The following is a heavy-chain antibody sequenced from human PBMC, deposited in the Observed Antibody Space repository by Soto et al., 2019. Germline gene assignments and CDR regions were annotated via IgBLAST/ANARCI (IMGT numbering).Heavy chain of an antibody. J-gene: IGHJ4*02. CDR2: ISGSSEDT. CDR3: AKVQTWTIFDD. CDR1: GFTFSSSA. D-gene: IGHD1-1*01. Sequence: PGGSLRLSCAASGFTFSSSAMSWVRQAPEKGLEWVSSISGSSEDTYYADSVKGRFIIFRDNTRNTLYLQMNTLRAEDTAVYYCAKVQTWTIFDDWGQGTLVTVSS. V-gene: IGHV3-23*01.